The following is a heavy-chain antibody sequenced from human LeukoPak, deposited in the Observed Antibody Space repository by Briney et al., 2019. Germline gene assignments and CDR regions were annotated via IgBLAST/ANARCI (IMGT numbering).Heavy chain of an antibody. D-gene: IGHD1-1*01. CDR3: ARAKATGTAHPLGY. V-gene: IGHV3-66*01. CDR1: GFTVSSNY. Sequence: GGSLRLSCAVSGFTVSSNYISWVRQAPGKGLEWVSVIYSGGSTYYAASGKGSFPISRDNSKNTLYLQMNSLRAEDTAVYYCARAKATGTAHPLGYWGQGTLVTVSS. CDR2: IYSGGST. J-gene: IGHJ4*02.